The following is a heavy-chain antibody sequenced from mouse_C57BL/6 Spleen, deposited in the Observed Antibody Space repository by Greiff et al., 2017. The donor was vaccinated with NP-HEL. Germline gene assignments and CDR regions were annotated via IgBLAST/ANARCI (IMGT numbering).Heavy chain of an antibody. Sequence: DVQLVESGGGLVKPGGSLKLSCAASGFTFSDYGMHWVRQAPEKGLEWVAYISSGSSTIYYADTVKGRFTISRDNAKNTLFLPMTSLRSEDTAMYYCARPPSTMSATSAMDYWGQGTSVTVSS. CDR1: GFTFSDYG. V-gene: IGHV5-17*01. CDR2: ISSGSSTI. D-gene: IGHD2-4*01. J-gene: IGHJ4*01. CDR3: ARPPSTMSATSAMDY.